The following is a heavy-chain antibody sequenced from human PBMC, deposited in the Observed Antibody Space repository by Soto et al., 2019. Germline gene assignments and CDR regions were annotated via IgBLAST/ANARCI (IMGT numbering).Heavy chain of an antibody. V-gene: IGHV3-30*18. CDR3: AKEGGYYGSGSYSVGENYYGMDG. CDR2: ISYDGSNK. Sequence: QVQLVESGGGVVQPGRSLRLSCAASGFTFSSYGMHWVRQAPGKGLEWVAVISYDGSNKYYADSVKGRFTISRDNSKNTLYRQMNSLRAEDPGVYYCAKEGGYYGSGSYSVGENYYGMDGWGQGTTVTVSS. D-gene: IGHD3-10*01. CDR1: GFTFSSYG. J-gene: IGHJ6*02.